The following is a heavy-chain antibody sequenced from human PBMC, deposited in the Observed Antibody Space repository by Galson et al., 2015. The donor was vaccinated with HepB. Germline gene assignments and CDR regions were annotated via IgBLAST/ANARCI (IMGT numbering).Heavy chain of an antibody. CDR3: AHPLQEQWLIAFDY. V-gene: IGHV2-5*01. CDR2: IYWNDEK. D-gene: IGHD6-19*01. Sequence: PALVKPTQTLTLTCTFSGFSLSTPGVGVGWVRQPPGKALEWLALIYWNDEKRTRSFLQNRLTITKDTSKSQVVLTMTNMDPVDTATYYCAHPLQEQWLIAFDYWGQGALVTVSS. CDR1: GFSLSTPGVG. J-gene: IGHJ4*02.